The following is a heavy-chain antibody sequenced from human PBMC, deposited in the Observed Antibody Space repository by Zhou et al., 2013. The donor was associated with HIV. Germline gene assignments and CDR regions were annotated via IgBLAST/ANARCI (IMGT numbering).Heavy chain of an antibody. V-gene: IGHV1-69*12. J-gene: IGHJ3*02. D-gene: IGHD3-9*01. CDR2: IIPIFDTT. Sequence: QVQLVQSGAEVKKPGSSVKVSCKASGGSFISYAISWVRQAPGQGLEWMGGIIPIFDTTNYAQKFQGRVTITADESTSTAYMELSSLRSEDTAVYYCATGTTIFRGRNGFDIWGQGTMVTVSS. CDR3: ATGTTIFRGRNGFDI. CDR1: GGSFISYA.